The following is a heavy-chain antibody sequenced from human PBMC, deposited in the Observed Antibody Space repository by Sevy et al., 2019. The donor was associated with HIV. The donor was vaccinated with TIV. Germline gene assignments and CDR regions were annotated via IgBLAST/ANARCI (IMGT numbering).Heavy chain of an antibody. V-gene: IGHV3-74*01. CDR3: ARDGQTVDYYYYMDV. CDR1: GFTFSSYW. Sequence: RGSLRLSCAASGFTFSSYWMHWVRQAPGKGLVWVSRINSDGSSTSYADSVKGRFTISRDNAKNTLYLQMNSLRAEDTAVYYCARDGQTVDYYYYMDVWGKGTTVTVSS. CDR2: INSDGSST. J-gene: IGHJ6*03.